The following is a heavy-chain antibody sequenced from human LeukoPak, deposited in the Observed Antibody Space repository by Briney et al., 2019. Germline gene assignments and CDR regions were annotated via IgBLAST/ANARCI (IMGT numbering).Heavy chain of an antibody. Sequence: DSVKVSCKAFGYTLTSYAINWVRQATGPWLEWMGWMNPNSGNTGYAQKFQGRVTMTRNTSISTAYMELGSLRSEDTAVYYCARAFYYDSSGYYYHFDYWGQGTLVTVSS. CDR1: GYTLTSYA. V-gene: IGHV1-8*01. J-gene: IGHJ4*02. CDR2: MNPNSGNT. CDR3: ARAFYYDSSGYYYHFDY. D-gene: IGHD3-22*01.